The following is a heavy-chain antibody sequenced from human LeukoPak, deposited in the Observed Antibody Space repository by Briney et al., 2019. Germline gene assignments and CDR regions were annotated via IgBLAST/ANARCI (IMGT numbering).Heavy chain of an antibody. CDR1: GFIFSNYG. CDR3: AREGWNNYQYYFYYYLDV. V-gene: IGHV3-30*02. CDR2: IRYDGSKN. D-gene: IGHD4-11*01. J-gene: IGHJ6*03. Sequence: PGGSLRLSCAASGFIFSNYGMHWVRQAPGKGLEWVTFIRYDGSKNYYADSVKGRLTISRDNAENTLYLQMNSLRIEDTAVYYCAREGWNNYQYYFYYYLDVWGKGTTVTVSS.